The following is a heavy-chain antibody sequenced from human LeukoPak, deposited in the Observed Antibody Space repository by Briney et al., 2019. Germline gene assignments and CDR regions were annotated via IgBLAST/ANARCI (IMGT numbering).Heavy chain of an antibody. J-gene: IGHJ4*02. CDR1: GFTFSTYA. V-gene: IGHV3-23*01. Sequence: PGGSLRLSCAASGFTFSTYAMSWVRQAPGKGLQWVSAISGGGGGTYYADSVKGRFTISRDNSKNTLYLQMNRLRAEDTAVYYCAKGGQYYFDYWGQGTLVTVFS. D-gene: IGHD1-26*01. CDR2: ISGGGGGT. CDR3: AKGGQYYFDY.